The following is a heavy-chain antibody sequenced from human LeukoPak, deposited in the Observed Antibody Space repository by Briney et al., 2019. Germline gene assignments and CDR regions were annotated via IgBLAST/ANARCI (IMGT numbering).Heavy chain of an antibody. CDR1: GGSISSGGYY. CDR2: IYHSGST. D-gene: IGHD3-10*01. CDR3: AREEGSDYYGSGSSSPLLGAFDI. Sequence: SETLSLTCTVSGGSISSGGYYWSWIRQPPGKGLEWIGYIYHSGSTYYNPSLKSRVTISVDRSKNQFSLKLSSVTAADTAVYYCAREEGSDYYGSGSSSPLLGAFDIWGQGTMVTVSS. V-gene: IGHV4-30-2*01. J-gene: IGHJ3*02.